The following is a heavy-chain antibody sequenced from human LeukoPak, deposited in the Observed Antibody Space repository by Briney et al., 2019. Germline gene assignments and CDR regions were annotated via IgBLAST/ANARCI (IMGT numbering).Heavy chain of an antibody. CDR2: MNPNSGNT. CDR3: ARGITMVRGVILYY. CDR1: GYTFTSYD. Sequence: ASVKVSCKASGYTFTSYDINWVRQATGQGLEWMGWMNPNSGNTGYAQKFQGRVTMTRNTSTSTAYMELSSLRSEDAAVYYCARGITMVRGVILYYWGQGTLVTVSS. V-gene: IGHV1-8*01. D-gene: IGHD3-10*01. J-gene: IGHJ4*02.